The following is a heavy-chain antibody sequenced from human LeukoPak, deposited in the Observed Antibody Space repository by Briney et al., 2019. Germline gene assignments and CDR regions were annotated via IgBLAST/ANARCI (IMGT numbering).Heavy chain of an antibody. J-gene: IGHJ4*02. D-gene: IGHD3-3*01. CDR2: IKQDGSEK. V-gene: IGHV3-7*01. Sequence: PGGSLRLSCAASGFTFSSYWMSWVRQAPGKGLEWVANIKQDGSEKYYVDSVKGRFTISRDNAKNSLHLQMNSLRAEDTAVYYCASPPGPYYDFWSGYYTPYYFDYWGQGTLVTVSS. CDR1: GFTFSSYW. CDR3: ASPPGPYYDFWSGYYTPYYFDY.